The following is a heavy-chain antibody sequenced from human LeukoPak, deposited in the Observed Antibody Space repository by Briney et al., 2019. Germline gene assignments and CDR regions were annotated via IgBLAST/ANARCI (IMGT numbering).Heavy chain of an antibody. V-gene: IGHV1-69*13. J-gene: IGHJ4*02. CDR3: ARDSFLGSGWYSFDY. CDR2: IIPMFGAA. Sequence: SVKVSCKASGYTSTSYGIRWVRQAPGQGLEWMGGIIPMFGAANYAQKFHDRVSITADESTTTAYMELNSLRSEDTALYYCARDSFLGSGWYSFDYWGQGTLVTVSS. CDR1: GYTSTSYG. D-gene: IGHD6-19*01.